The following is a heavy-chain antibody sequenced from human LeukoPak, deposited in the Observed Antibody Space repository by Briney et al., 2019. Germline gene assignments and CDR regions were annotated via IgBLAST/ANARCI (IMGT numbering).Heavy chain of an antibody. J-gene: IGHJ4*02. CDR1: NYSISSGYY. Sequence: SETLSLTCTVSNYSISSGYYWAWIRQPPGKGLEWIGEIYHSGSTNYNPSLKSRVTISVDKSKNQFSLKLSSVTAADTAVYYCARGPTSAAAGSPFDYWGQGTLVTVSS. V-gene: IGHV4-38-2*02. CDR2: IYHSGST. CDR3: ARGPTSAAAGSPFDY. D-gene: IGHD6-13*01.